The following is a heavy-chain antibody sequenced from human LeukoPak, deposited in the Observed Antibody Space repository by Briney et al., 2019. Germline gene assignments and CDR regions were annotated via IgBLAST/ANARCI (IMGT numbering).Heavy chain of an antibody. CDR2: IYYSGST. D-gene: IGHD3-3*01. CDR1: GGSISRSSYY. J-gene: IGHJ4*02. V-gene: IGHV4-39*01. CDR3: ARHASVSGNWPRPLDY. Sequence: SETLSLTCTVSGGSISRSSYYWGWVRQPPGKGLEWIANIYYSGSTYYSPSLRSRVTISVDTSKNQFSLKLTSGTAAATALYYCARHASVSGNWPRPLDYWGQGSLVTVSS.